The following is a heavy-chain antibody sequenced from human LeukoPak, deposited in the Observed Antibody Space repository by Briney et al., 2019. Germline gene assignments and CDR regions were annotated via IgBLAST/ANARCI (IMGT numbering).Heavy chain of an antibody. CDR3: ARDPIVAGFYMDV. CDR2: ISWNSGSI. D-gene: IGHD6-19*01. V-gene: IGHV3-21*04. CDR1: GFTFSSYS. Sequence: GGSLRLSCAASGFTFSSYSMNWVRQAPGKGLEWVSGISWNSGSIGYADSVKGRFTISRDNAKNSLYLQMNSLRAEDTAVYYCARDPIVAGFYMDVWGQGTTVTVSS. J-gene: IGHJ6*02.